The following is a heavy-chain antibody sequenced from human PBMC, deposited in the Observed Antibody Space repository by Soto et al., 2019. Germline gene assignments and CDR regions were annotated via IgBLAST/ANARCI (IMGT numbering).Heavy chain of an antibody. CDR2: IYPGDSDT. CDR1: GYSFTSYW. CDR3: ARLKTPRLNRITMAWGAYYYYGMDV. Sequence: GESLKISCKGSGYSFTSYWIGWVRQMPGKGLEWMGIIYPGDSDTRYSPSFQGQVTISADKSISTAYLQWSSLKASDTAMYYCARLKTPRLNRITMAWGAYYYYGMDVWGQGTTVTVSS. V-gene: IGHV5-51*01. D-gene: IGHD3-10*01. J-gene: IGHJ6*02.